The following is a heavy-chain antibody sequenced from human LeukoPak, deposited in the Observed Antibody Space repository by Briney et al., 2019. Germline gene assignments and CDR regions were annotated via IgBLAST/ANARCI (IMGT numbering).Heavy chain of an antibody. J-gene: IGHJ3*02. CDR2: ISGSGGST. CDR3: TTDPIFGVVILGDAFDI. CDR1: GFIFSSYA. Sequence: GGSLRLSCAASGFIFSSYAMSWVRQAPGKGLEWVSAISGSGGSTYYADSVKGRFTISRDNSKNTLYLQMNSLKTEDTAVYYCTTDPIFGVVILGDAFDIWGQGTMVTVSS. V-gene: IGHV3-23*01. D-gene: IGHD3-3*01.